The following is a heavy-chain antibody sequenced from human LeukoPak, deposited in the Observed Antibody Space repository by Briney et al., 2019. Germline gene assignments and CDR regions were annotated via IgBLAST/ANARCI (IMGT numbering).Heavy chain of an antibody. V-gene: IGHV3-7*01. CDR2: IKQDGSEK. CDR3: ARGSGSYYIY. CDR1: GFPFSSYW. D-gene: IGHD1-26*01. Sequence: GALKLSCAASGFPFSSYWMSWVRPAPGKGLEWVANIKQDGSEKYYVDSVKGRFTISRDNAKNSLYLQMNSLRAEDTAVYYCARGSGSYYIYWGQGTLVTVSS. J-gene: IGHJ4*02.